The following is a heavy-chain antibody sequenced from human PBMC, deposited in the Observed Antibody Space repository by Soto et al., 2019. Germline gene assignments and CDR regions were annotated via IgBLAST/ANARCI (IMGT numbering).Heavy chain of an antibody. CDR3: AIDRQWLVYDAFDI. V-gene: IGHV1-18*01. D-gene: IGHD6-19*01. CDR2: ISDYNGNT. CDR1: GYTFTSYG. J-gene: IGHJ3*02. Sequence: QVQLVQSGAEVKKPGASVKVSCKASGYTFTSYGISWVRQAPGQGLEWMGWISDYNGNTHYAQKLQGRVTMTTDTSTSTAYVERRGLRSDVTGVYYCAIDRQWLVYDAFDIWGQGTMVTVSS.